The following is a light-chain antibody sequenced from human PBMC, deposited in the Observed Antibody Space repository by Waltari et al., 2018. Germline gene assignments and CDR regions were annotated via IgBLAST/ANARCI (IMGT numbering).Light chain of an antibody. CDR2: EVS. CDR1: SSDVGGYNY. J-gene: IGLJ3*02. V-gene: IGLV2-8*01. Sequence: QSALTQPPSASGSPGQSVTISCTGTSSDVGGYNYVSWYQQHPGKAPKPMFFEVSKRPPGVPGRCSGAKSGNTASLTVSGLQAEDEADYYCSSYAGSNNLEVFGGGTKLTVL. CDR3: SSYAGSNNLEV.